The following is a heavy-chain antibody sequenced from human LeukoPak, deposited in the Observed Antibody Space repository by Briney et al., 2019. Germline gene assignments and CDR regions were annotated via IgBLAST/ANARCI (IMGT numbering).Heavy chain of an antibody. CDR2: FDPEDGET. D-gene: IGHD6-13*01. CDR3: ATSNGAAYSSSWTPPFDY. CDR1: GYTLTELS. J-gene: IGHJ4*02. V-gene: IGHV1-24*01. Sequence: ASVKVSCKVSGYTLTELSMHWVRQAPGKGLEWMEGFDPEDGETIYAQKFQGRVTMTEDTSTDTAYMELSSLRSEDTAVYYCATSNGAAYSSSWTPPFDYWGQGTLVTVSS.